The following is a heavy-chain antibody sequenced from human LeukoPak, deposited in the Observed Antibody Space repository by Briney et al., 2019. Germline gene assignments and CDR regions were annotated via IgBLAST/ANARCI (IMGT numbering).Heavy chain of an antibody. V-gene: IGHV4-59*01. J-gene: IGHJ4*02. CDR3: ARGRDGYNWYYFDY. CDR2: IYYSGST. CDR1: GGSISGYY. Sequence: PSETLSLTCTVSGGSISGYYWSWIRQPPGKGLEWIGYIYYSGSTNYNPSLKSRVTISVDTSKNQFSLKLSSVTAADTAVYYCARGRDGYNWYYFDYWGQGTLVTVSS. D-gene: IGHD5-24*01.